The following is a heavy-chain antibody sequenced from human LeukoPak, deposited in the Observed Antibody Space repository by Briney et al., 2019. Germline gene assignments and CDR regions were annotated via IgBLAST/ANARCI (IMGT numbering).Heavy chain of an antibody. Sequence: PGGSLRLSCAASGFTFSSYEMNWVRQAPGKGLEWVSYISSSGSTIYYADSVKGRFTISRDNAKNSLYLQMNSLRAEDTAVYYCARTRGYYAGDYHYMDVWGKGTTVTISS. CDR1: GFTFSSYE. D-gene: IGHD2-2*01. V-gene: IGHV3-48*03. CDR3: ARTRGYYAGDYHYMDV. CDR2: ISSSGSTI. J-gene: IGHJ6*03.